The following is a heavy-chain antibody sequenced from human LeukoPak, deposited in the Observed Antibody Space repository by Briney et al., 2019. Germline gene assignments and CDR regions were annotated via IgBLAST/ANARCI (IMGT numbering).Heavy chain of an antibody. V-gene: IGHV3-21*01. CDR2: ISSSSSYI. Sequence: GSLRLSCAASGFTFSSSAMNWVRQAPGKGLEWVSSISSSSSYIYYADSVKGRFTISRDNAENSLYLQMNSLRAEDTAVYYCARGVSYGSGSYYYFDYWGQGTLVTVSS. J-gene: IGHJ4*02. D-gene: IGHD3-10*01. CDR1: GFTFSSSA. CDR3: ARGVSYGSGSYYYFDY.